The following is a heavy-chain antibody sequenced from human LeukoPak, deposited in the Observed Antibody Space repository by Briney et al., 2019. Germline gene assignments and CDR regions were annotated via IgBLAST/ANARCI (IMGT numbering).Heavy chain of an antibody. CDR2: ISFDRRNK. V-gene: IGHV3-30*04. D-gene: IGHD6-13*01. CDR1: GFTLSSYA. Sequence: GGSLRLSCTTSGFTLSSYAMHWVRQAPGKGLEWVAVISFDRRNKYYADSVKGRFTISRDNSKNTLYLQMNSLRAEDTAVYYCARDRDIAAAGYYYYYGMDVWGQGTTVTVSS. CDR3: ARDRDIAAAGYYYYYGMDV. J-gene: IGHJ6*02.